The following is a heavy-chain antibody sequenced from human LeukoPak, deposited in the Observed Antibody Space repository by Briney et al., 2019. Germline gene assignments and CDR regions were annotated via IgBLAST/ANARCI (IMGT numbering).Heavy chain of an antibody. Sequence: GSLRLSCAASGFTFSGSAMHWVRQASGKGLEWVGRIRSKANNYATAYAASVEGRFTVSRDDSKNTAYLQMNSLKTEDTAMYYCTSHYGSGGYYQIYWGQGTLVTVSS. D-gene: IGHD3-10*01. CDR1: GFTFSGSA. CDR2: IRSKANNYAT. CDR3: TSHYGSGGYYQIY. V-gene: IGHV3-73*01. J-gene: IGHJ4*02.